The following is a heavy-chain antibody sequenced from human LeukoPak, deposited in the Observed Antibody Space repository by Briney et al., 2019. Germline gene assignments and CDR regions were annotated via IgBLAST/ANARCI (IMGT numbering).Heavy chain of an antibody. V-gene: IGHV4-4*02. Sequence: SETLSLTCDVCVGSFPSTNWWTLVRQPPGKGVEWIVELHLDGRNNYNPSLKSRLIMSVDMPENHISLTLNLITATDMAVYYCVREGVFYRPLYYSGQGTLVTVSS. CDR2: LHLDGRN. CDR1: VGSFPSTNW. CDR3: VREGVFYRPLYY. J-gene: IGHJ4*02.